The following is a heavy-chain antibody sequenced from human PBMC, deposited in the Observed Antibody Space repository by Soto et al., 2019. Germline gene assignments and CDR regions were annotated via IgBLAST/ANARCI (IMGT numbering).Heavy chain of an antibody. V-gene: IGHV3-30*18. CDR3: VKDRSGSWAFDY. CDR1: GFTFSDYV. D-gene: IGHD6-13*01. J-gene: IGHJ4*02. Sequence: QVQLVESGGGVVQPGRSLRLSCAASGFTFSDYVMHWARQAPGKGLEWVAYISHDGSNKCYADSVKGRFTISRDDSKNTLYFEMNSLSPEDTAVYYCVKDRSGSWAFDYWGEGTLVTVCS. CDR2: ISHDGSNK.